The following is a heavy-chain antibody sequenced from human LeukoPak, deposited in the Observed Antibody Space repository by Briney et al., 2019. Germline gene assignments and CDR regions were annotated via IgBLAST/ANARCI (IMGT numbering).Heavy chain of an antibody. Sequence: GGSLRLSCAASGFTFSSYWMHWVRQAPGKGLVWVSRIKSDGTSTSYADSVKGRFTDSRDIAKNTLFLQMNSLRAEDTAVYYCAVRYSGSWYLFDYWGQGTLVTVSS. CDR1: GFTFSSYW. CDR3: AVRYSGSWYLFDY. J-gene: IGHJ4*02. V-gene: IGHV3-74*01. CDR2: IKSDGTST. D-gene: IGHD6-13*01.